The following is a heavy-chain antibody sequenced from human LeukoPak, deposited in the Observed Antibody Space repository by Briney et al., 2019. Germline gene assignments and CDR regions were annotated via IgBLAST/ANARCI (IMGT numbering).Heavy chain of an antibody. CDR3: TTHSEGDV. CDR2: IRTKANNYAT. J-gene: IGHJ4*02. CDR1: GLIFSGST. Sequence: GGSLKLSCAASGLIFSGSTIHWVRQASGKRLEWVGRIRTKANNYATAYGESVKGRFTMSRDDSKNTAYLQMSSLKTEDTAVYYCTTHSEGDVWGQGTLVTVSS. D-gene: IGHD2-21*02. V-gene: IGHV3-73*01.